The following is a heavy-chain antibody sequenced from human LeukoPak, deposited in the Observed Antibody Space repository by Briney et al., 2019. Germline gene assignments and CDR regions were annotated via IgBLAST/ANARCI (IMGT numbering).Heavy chain of an antibody. Sequence: SETLSLTCAVYGGSFSGYYWSWIRQPPGKGLEWIGEINHSGSTNYNPSLKGRVTISVDTSKNQFSLKLSSVTAADTAVYYCARWRVAYDYWGQGTLVTVSS. CDR3: ARWRVAYDY. CDR2: INHSGST. J-gene: IGHJ4*02. V-gene: IGHV4-34*01. CDR1: GGSFSGYY. D-gene: IGHD2-15*01.